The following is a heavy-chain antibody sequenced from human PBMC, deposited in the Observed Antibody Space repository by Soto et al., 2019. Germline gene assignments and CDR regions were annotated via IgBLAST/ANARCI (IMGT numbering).Heavy chain of an antibody. V-gene: IGHV3-74*01. CDR3: ARQATPYYDFWSGYFSWFDP. J-gene: IGHJ5*02. CDR1: GFTFSSYW. Sequence: GGSLRLSCAASGFTFSSYWMHWVRQAPGKGLVWVSRINSDGSSTSYADTVKGRSTISRDNAKNTLYLQMNSLRAEDTAVYYCARQATPYYDFWSGYFSWFDPWGQGTLVTVSS. CDR2: INSDGSST. D-gene: IGHD3-3*01.